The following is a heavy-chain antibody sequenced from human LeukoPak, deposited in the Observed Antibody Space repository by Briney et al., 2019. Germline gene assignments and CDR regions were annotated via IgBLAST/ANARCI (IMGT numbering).Heavy chain of an antibody. D-gene: IGHD5-18*01. CDR3: ARDGPRDSYGYYFDS. J-gene: IGHJ4*02. CDR2: MYVSTST. V-gene: IGHV4-4*07. CDR1: GGSISSHC. Sequence: PSETLSLTCTVSGGSISSHCWSWIRQPAGKGLEWIGRMYVSTSTHYNPSLKSRVTMSLDTSKNQFSLKMSSVTAADTAVYYCARDGPRDSYGYYFDSWGQGTLVTVSS.